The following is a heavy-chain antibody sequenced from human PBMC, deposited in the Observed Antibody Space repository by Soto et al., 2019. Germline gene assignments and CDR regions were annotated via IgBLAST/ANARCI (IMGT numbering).Heavy chain of an antibody. J-gene: IGHJ5*02. Sequence: ASVKVSCKTSGYTFTNFGMSWVRQAPGQGLEWMAVIHPTGDNVIYAQKFQGRVTMTRDTSTNTDYMEMSSLRSEDTAVYYCARDNSDSRTSWWFDLWGQGTLVTVSS. V-gene: IGHV1-46*03. CDR1: GYTFTNFG. D-gene: IGHD2-8*01. CDR2: IHPTGDNV. CDR3: ARDNSDSRTSWWFDL.